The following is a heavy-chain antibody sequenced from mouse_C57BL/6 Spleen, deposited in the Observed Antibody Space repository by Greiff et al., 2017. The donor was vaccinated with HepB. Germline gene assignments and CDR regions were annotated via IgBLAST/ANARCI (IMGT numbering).Heavy chain of an antibody. V-gene: IGHV5-4*01. J-gene: IGHJ2*01. CDR1: GFTFSSYA. Sequence: DVKLQESGGGLVKPGGSLKLSCAASGFTFSSYAMSWVRQTPEKRLEWVATISDGGSYTYYPDNVKGRFTISRDNAKNNLYLQMSHLKSEDTAMYYCARDRNYYGSRSYFDYWGQGTTLTVSS. D-gene: IGHD1-1*01. CDR3: ARDRNYYGSRSYFDY. CDR2: ISDGGSYT.